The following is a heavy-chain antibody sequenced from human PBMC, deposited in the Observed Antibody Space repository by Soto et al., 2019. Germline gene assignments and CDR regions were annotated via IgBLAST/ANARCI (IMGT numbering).Heavy chain of an antibody. J-gene: IGHJ3*02. CDR2: IDTYNGNT. Sequence: ASVKVSCKASGYTFTSYPISWVRQAPGQGLEWMGWIDTYNGNTKYAQMLQGRVTVTTDTSTSTAYMELRSLRSDDTAVYYCAIWFAGRGYSGYDGAFDIWGQGTMVTVSS. CDR3: AIWFAGRGYSGYDGAFDI. D-gene: IGHD5-12*01. V-gene: IGHV1-18*01. CDR1: GYTFTSYP.